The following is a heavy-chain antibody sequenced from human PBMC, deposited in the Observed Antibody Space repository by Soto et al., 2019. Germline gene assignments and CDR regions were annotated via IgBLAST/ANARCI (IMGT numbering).Heavy chain of an antibody. V-gene: IGHV3-15*07. J-gene: IGHJ3*02. CDR1: GFTFSSVW. CDR3: TTNDAFDI. CDR2: IKTKSDGGPT. Sequence: EVQLVESGGGLVKPGGSLRLSCVASGFTFSSVWMNWVRQAPGKGLEWVGRIKTKSDGGPTDYAAPVKGRFTISRDDSKNTMYLQMNSLKTEDTALYYCTTNDAFDIWGQGTTVTVSS.